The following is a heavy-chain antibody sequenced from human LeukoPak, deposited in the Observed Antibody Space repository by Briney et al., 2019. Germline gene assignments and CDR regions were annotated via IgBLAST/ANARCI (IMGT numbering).Heavy chain of an antibody. J-gene: IGHJ4*02. Sequence: SVKVSCKASGGTFCSYAISWVRQAPGQGLEWMGRIIPILGIANYAQKFQGRVTITADKSTSTAYMELSSLRSEDTAVYYCARGDYYYDSSGPKNDYWGQGTLVTVSS. D-gene: IGHD3-22*01. V-gene: IGHV1-69*04. CDR2: IIPILGIA. CDR3: ARGDYYYDSSGPKNDY. CDR1: GGTFCSYA.